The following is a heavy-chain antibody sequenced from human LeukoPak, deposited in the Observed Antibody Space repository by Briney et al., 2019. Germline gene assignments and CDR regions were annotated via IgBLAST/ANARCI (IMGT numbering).Heavy chain of an antibody. CDR1: GYTFFYYG. D-gene: IGHD2-15*01. Sequence: ASVKVSCKASGYTFFYYGVTWVRQVPGQGLEWMGWISVDNGKTNYAQKLQGRVTLTTDISTSTAYMELRSLRSDDTAVYYCARVDCSGDSCYSAGYRGQGTLVTVSS. J-gene: IGHJ4*02. CDR3: ARVDCSGDSCYSAGY. V-gene: IGHV1-18*01. CDR2: ISVDNGKT.